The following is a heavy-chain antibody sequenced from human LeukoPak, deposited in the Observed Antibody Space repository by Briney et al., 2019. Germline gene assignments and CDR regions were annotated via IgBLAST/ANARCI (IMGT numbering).Heavy chain of an antibody. D-gene: IGHD4-23*01. V-gene: IGHV4-30-4*01. J-gene: IGHJ3*02. CDR1: GGSITNDDYY. Sequence: SETLSLTCTVSGGSITNDDYYWSWIRQPPGKGLEWIGYIYYSGNTYYNPSLKGRISISVDTSKKQFSLKLSSVTAADTAVYYCARYHGGFDIWGQGTMVTVSS. CDR2: IYYSGNT. CDR3: ARYHGGFDI.